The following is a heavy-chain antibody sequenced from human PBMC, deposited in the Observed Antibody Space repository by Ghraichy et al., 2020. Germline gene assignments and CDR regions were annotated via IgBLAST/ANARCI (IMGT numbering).Heavy chain of an antibody. V-gene: IGHV4-30-2*01. J-gene: IGHJ6*03. Sequence: SETLSLTCAVSGGSISSGGYSWSWIQQPPGKGLEWIGYIYHSGSTYYNPSLKSRVTISVDRSKNKFSLKLSSVTAADTAVYYCARSIPPNYYYYYMDVWGKGTTVTVSS. CDR3: ARSIPPNYYYYYMDV. CDR2: IYHSGST. CDR1: GGSISSGGYS. D-gene: IGHD2-21*01.